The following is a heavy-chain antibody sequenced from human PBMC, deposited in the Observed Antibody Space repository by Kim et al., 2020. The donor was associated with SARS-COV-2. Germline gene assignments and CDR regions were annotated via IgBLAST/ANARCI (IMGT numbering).Heavy chain of an antibody. V-gene: IGHV3-23*05. J-gene: IGHJ5*02. Sequence: TYCPDSVRGRFTISRDNSRDTLYLQMNSLRDDDTALYYGTRGGLWSDLWGQGTLVTVSS. CDR2: T. CDR3: TRGGLWSDL. D-gene: IGHD2-21*01.